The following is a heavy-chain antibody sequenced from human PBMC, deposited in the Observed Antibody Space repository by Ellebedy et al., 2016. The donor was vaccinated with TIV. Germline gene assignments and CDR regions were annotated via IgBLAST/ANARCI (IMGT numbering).Heavy chain of an antibody. CDR2: ISYDGSNE. J-gene: IGHJ3*02. Sequence: GESLKISCAASGFTFSSYHMHWVRQAPGKGLEWVAVISYDGSNEFYADSVKGRFTISRDNSKNTLYLQMNSLRPEDTAVYYCAKLIQHTDRGAVDIWGQGTMVTVSS. V-gene: IGHV3-30*01. D-gene: IGHD2-21*01. CDR3: AKLIQHTDRGAVDI. CDR1: GFTFSSYH.